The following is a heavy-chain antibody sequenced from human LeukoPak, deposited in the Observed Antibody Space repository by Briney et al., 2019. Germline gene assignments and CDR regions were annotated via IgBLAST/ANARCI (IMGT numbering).Heavy chain of an antibody. Sequence: GRSLRLSCAASGFTFSGYAMHWVRQAPGKGLEWVAVISYDGSNEYYADSVKGRFTISRDYSKNTLYLQMNSLSVEDTAVYYCARVGYYASGPFSYFDYWGQGTLVTVSS. D-gene: IGHD3-10*01. CDR2: ISYDGSNE. V-gene: IGHV3-30-3*01. CDR3: ARVGYYASGPFSYFDY. J-gene: IGHJ4*02. CDR1: GFTFSGYA.